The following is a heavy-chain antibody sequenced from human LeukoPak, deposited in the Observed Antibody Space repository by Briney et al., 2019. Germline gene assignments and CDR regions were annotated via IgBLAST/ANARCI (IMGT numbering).Heavy chain of an antibody. Sequence: PSETLSLTCTVSGASITRRYCSWIRQPPGKGLEWIGYINYSGNTNYNPSLKSRVTISVDTSKNQFSLKLSSVTAADTAVYYCGRGGGGSYLEYSFDYWGQGTLVTVSS. V-gene: IGHV4-59*11. CDR1: GASITRRY. CDR2: INYSGNT. J-gene: IGHJ4*02. CDR3: GRGGGGSYLEYSFDY. D-gene: IGHD3-10*01.